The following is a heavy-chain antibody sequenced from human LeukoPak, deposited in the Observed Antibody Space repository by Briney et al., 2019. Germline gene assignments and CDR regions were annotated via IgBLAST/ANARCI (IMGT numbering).Heavy chain of an antibody. V-gene: IGHV4-34*01. J-gene: IGHJ4*02. CDR2: IYHSGST. CDR3: ARYDVGWFYFDY. CDR1: GGSFSAYY. Sequence: SETLSLTCAGYGGSFSAYYWSWSRQPPGKGLEWIGEIYHSGSTHYNPSLKSRVTISVDKAKNQFSLKLSSMTAADTAVYYCARYDVGWFYFDYWGQGTLVTVSS. D-gene: IGHD6-19*01.